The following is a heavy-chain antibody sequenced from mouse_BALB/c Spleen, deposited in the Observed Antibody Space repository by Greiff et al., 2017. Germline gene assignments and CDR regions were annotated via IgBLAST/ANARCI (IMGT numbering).Heavy chain of an antibody. Sequence: EVHLVESGGGLVKPGGSLKLSCAASGFTFSSYTMSWVRQTPEKRLEWVATINSNGGSTYYPDSVKGRFTISRDNAKNTLYLQMSSLKSEDTAMYYCARAGGYEDYAMDYWGQGTSVTVSS. CDR1: GFTFSSYT. J-gene: IGHJ4*01. V-gene: IGHV5-6-3*01. D-gene: IGHD2-2*01. CDR2: INSNGGST. CDR3: ARAGGYEDYAMDY.